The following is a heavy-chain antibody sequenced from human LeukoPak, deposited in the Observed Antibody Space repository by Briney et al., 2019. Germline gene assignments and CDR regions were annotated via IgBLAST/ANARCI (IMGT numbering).Heavy chain of an antibody. CDR1: GYTFTSYD. D-gene: IGHD6-13*01. J-gene: IGHJ5*02. Sequence: GASVKVSCKASGYTFTSYDINWVRQATGQGLEWVGWMNPNSGNTGYAQKFQGRVTMTRNTSISTAYMELSSLRSEDTAVYYCARGRRIAAAGGFDPWGQGTLVTVSS. CDR2: MNPNSGNT. CDR3: ARGRRIAAAGGFDP. V-gene: IGHV1-8*01.